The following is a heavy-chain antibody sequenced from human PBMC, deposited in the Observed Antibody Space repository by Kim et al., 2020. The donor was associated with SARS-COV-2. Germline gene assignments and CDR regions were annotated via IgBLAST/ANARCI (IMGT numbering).Heavy chain of an antibody. CDR1: EFTFSSYA. J-gene: IGHJ3*02. CDR3: AKERPYYYGSGSYYGDAFDI. Sequence: GGSLRLSCAASEFTFSSYAMSWVRQAPGKGLEWVSAISGSGGTTYYADSVKGRFTISRDNSKNTLYLQMNSLRAEDTAVYYCAKERPYYYGSGSYYGDAFDIWGQGTMVTVSS. V-gene: IGHV3-23*01. D-gene: IGHD3-10*01. CDR2: ISGSGGTT.